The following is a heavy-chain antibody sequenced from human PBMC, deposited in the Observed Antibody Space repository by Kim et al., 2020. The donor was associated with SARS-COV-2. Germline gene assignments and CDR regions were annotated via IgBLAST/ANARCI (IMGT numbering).Heavy chain of an antibody. CDR3: ARGRVLWGELYGMDV. Sequence: ASVKVSCKASGYTFTSYDINWVRQATGQGLEWMGWMNPNSGNTGYAQKFQGRVTMTRNTSISTAYMELSSLRSEDTAVYYCARGRVLWGELYGMDVWGQGTTVTVSS. CDR1: GYTFTSYD. CDR2: MNPNSGNT. J-gene: IGHJ6*02. D-gene: IGHD3-10*01. V-gene: IGHV1-8*01.